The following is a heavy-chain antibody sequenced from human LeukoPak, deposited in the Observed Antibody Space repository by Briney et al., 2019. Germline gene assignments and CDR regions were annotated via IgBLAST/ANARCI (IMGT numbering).Heavy chain of an antibody. V-gene: IGHV5-51*01. Sequence: GESLKISCKASGYSSTSYWIGWVRQMPGKGLEWMGIIYPGDSDTRYSPSFQGQVTISADKSISTAYLQWSSLKASDTAIYYCARGKIGYSYGSYYWGQGTLVTVSS. CDR3: ARGKIGYSYGSYY. D-gene: IGHD5-18*01. CDR1: GYSSTSYW. CDR2: IYPGDSDT. J-gene: IGHJ4*02.